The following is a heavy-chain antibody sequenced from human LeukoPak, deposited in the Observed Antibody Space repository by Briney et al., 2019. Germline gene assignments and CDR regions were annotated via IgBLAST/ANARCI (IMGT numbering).Heavy chain of an antibody. Sequence: GGSLRLSCAASGFTFSSYAMNWVRQAPGKGLEWVSGISGSGGSTYYADSVKGRFTISRDNSKNTLYLQMNSLRAEDAAIYYCAKDRIWSGYSKYYFDCWGQGTLVTVSS. D-gene: IGHD3-3*01. CDR1: GFTFSSYA. CDR2: ISGSGGST. CDR3: AKDRIWSGYSKYYFDC. V-gene: IGHV3-23*01. J-gene: IGHJ4*02.